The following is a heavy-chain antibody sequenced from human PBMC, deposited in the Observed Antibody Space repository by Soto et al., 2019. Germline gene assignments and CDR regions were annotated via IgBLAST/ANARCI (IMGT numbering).Heavy chain of an antibody. V-gene: IGHV3-11*01. CDR3: AKVHYYDSSGYYPPLDAFDI. J-gene: IGHJ3*02. Sequence: GWSLRLSCAASGFTLSDYYMSWIRQAPGKGLEWVSYISSSGSTIYYADSVKGRFTISRDNAKNSLYLQMNSLRAEDTAVYYCAKVHYYDSSGYYPPLDAFDIWGQVTMVTVS. CDR2: ISSSGSTI. CDR1: GFTLSDYY. D-gene: IGHD3-22*01.